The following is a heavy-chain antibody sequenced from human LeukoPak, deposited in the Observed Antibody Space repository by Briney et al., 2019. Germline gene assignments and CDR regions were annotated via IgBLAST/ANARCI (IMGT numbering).Heavy chain of an antibody. D-gene: IGHD3-16*02. CDR3: AKGQEITFGGVIVIGPDY. V-gene: IGHV3-23*01. Sequence: AGGSLRLSCAASGFTFSSYAMSWVRQAPGKGLEWVSAISGSGGSTYYADSVKGRFTISRDNSKNTLYLRMNSLRAEDTAVYYCAKGQEITFGGVIVIGPDYWGQGTLVTVSS. CDR1: GFTFSSYA. CDR2: ISGSGGST. J-gene: IGHJ4*02.